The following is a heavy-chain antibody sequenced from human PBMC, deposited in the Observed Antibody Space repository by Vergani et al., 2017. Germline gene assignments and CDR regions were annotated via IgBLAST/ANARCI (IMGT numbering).Heavy chain of an antibody. CDR2: IYYSGTT. V-gene: IGHV4-39*07. Sequence: QVQLQESGPGLVKPSETLSLTCTVSNDSVSNTFYYWGWIRQTPGKGLEWIGSIYYSGTTNYNPSFKNRVTMSVDTSKNQFSLKLNSVTAADTAVYYCARGSRAEGGSGPDKWGQGTLVTVSS. D-gene: IGHD6-13*01. J-gene: IGHJ4*02. CDR3: ARGSRAEGGSGPDK. CDR1: NDSVSNTFYY.